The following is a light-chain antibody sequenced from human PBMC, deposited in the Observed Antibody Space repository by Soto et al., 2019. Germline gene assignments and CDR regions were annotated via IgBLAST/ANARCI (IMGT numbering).Light chain of an antibody. J-gene: IGLJ1*01. CDR3: SPYPGSNTHYV. CDR1: SSDVGGYNY. CDR2: EVS. Sequence: QSALNQPPSASGSPGQSVTISCTGTSSDVGGYNYVSWYQQHPGKAPKLMIYEVSKRPSGVPDRFSGSKSGNTASLTVSGLQAEDEADYYCSPYPGSNTHYVSGTGTKVTVL. V-gene: IGLV2-8*01.